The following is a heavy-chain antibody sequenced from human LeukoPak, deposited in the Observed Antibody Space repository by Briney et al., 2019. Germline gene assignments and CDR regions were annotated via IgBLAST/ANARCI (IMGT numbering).Heavy chain of an antibody. D-gene: IGHD3-22*01. CDR1: GFTFSSYA. CDR2: ISGSGGST. J-gene: IGHJ3*02. V-gene: IGHV3-23*01. Sequence: GGSLRLSCAASGFTFSSYAMSWVRQAPGKGLEWVSAISGSGGSTYYADSVKGRFTISRDNSKNTLYLQMNSLRAEDTAVYYCAREPARTAPKSYYDSSRTAFDIWGQGTLVTVSS. CDR3: AREPARTAPKSYYDSSRTAFDI.